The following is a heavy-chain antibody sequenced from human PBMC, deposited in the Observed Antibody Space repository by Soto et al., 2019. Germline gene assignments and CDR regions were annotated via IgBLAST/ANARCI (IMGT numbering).Heavy chain of an antibody. Sequence: PSETLSLTCRVSGGSINSYWWSWIRQPAGKGLEWIGRVYSSGTTDYNPSLNSRATMSVETSKNQFSLKLTSVTAADTAVYYCARDIGSYAYAEGYWGQGIQVTVSS. CDR3: ARDIGSYAYAEGY. V-gene: IGHV4-4*07. D-gene: IGHD2-2*01. CDR2: VYSSGTT. CDR1: GGSINSYW. J-gene: IGHJ4*02.